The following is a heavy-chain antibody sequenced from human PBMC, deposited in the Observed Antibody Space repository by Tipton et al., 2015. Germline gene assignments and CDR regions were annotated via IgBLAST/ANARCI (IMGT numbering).Heavy chain of an antibody. CDR1: GYTFIKYY. D-gene: IGHD6-19*01. V-gene: IGHV1-46*01. J-gene: IGHJ4*02. CDR2: INPSGGST. CDR3: ARDVYSSGWYWLDY. Sequence: QLVQSGAEVKKPGASVKVSCKASGYTFIKYYVHWVRQAPGQGLEWMGIINPSGGSTTYAQKFQGRVTMTRDPSTGTLYMELSSLRSDDTAVYYCARDVYSSGWYWLDYWGQGTLVTVSS.